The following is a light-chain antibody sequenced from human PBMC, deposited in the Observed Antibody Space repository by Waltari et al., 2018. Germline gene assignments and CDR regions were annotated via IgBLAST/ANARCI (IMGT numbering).Light chain of an antibody. V-gene: IGKV3-15*01. CDR3: QQYNNWPPWT. CDR1: QSVNIN. Sequence: EIVMTQSPATLSLSPGERATLSCRASQSVNINLAWYQQKPGQGPRLLIYGASTRATAIPARFSGSGSGIEFTLTISSLQSEDFAVYYCQQYNNWPPWTFGQGTKVEIK. J-gene: IGKJ1*01. CDR2: GAS.